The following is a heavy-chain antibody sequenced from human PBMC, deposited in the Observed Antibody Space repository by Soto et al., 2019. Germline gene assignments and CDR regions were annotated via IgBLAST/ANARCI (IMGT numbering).Heavy chain of an antibody. D-gene: IGHD5-12*01. J-gene: IGHJ4*02. CDR1: GGSISSGGYS. Sequence: QLQLRESGSGLVKPSQTLSLTCAVSGGSISSGGYSWSWIRQPPGKGLEWIGYIYHSGSTYYNPSLKSRVTISVDRSKNQFSLKLSSVTAADTAVYYCAGGPGVARNYWGQGTLVTVSS. V-gene: IGHV4-30-2*01. CDR2: IYHSGST. CDR3: AGGPGVARNY.